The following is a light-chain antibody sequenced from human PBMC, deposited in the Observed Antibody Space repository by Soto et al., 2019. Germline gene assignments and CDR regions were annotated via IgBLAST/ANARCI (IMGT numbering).Light chain of an antibody. CDR3: QQYDSSPWT. J-gene: IGKJ1*01. CDR2: GAS. CDR1: QSVSSSV. V-gene: IGKV3-20*01. Sequence: EIVLTQSPGTLSLSPGERATLSCRASQSVSSSVLAWYQQQPGQAPRLLIYGASSRATGIPDRFSGSGSGTYFTLTSSRLEHEDFAVYYCQQYDSSPWTFGQGTKVEIK.